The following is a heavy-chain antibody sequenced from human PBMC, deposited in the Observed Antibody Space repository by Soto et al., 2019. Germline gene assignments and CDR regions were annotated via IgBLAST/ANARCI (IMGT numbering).Heavy chain of an antibody. V-gene: IGHV1-69*13. Sequence: GASVKVSCKASGGTFSSYAISWVRQAPGQGLEWMGGIIPIFGTANYAQKFQGRVTITADESTSTAYMELSSLRSEDTAVYYCARGHYDYVWGSYRPGPFDYWGQGTLVTVSS. J-gene: IGHJ4*02. D-gene: IGHD3-16*02. CDR3: ARGHYDYVWGSYRPGPFDY. CDR2: IIPIFGTA. CDR1: GGTFSSYA.